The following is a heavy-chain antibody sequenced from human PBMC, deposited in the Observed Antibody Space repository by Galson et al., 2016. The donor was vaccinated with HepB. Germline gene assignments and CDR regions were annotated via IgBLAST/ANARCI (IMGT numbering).Heavy chain of an antibody. CDR1: GFTFSDYY. D-gene: IGHD5-12*01. CDR3: ARLRQGTGYSGYDFLYDYYYGMDV. CDR2: IGGRGSTI. V-gene: IGHV3-11*04. J-gene: IGHJ6*04. Sequence: SLRLSCAASGFTFSDYYMSWIRQVPGKGLEWISYIGGRGSTIYYADSVKGRFTISRDNYKTTLYLQMNSLRAEDTAVYYCARLRQGTGYSGYDFLYDYYYGMDVWGKGTTVIVSS.